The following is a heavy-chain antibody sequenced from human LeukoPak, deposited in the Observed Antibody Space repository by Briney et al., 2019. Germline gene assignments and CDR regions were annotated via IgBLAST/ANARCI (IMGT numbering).Heavy chain of an antibody. D-gene: IGHD3-22*01. J-gene: IGHJ4*02. Sequence: GGSLRLSCSASGFTFSNYAMSWVRQAPGKGLEWVSAINDGVGRAFYADAVRGRFTISRDNSQNTLYLQMNSLRAEDTAVYYCAKVGRITMIVVVRTFDYWGQGTLVTVSS. CDR1: GFTFSNYA. V-gene: IGHV3-23*01. CDR2: INDGVGRA. CDR3: AKVGRITMIVVVRTFDY.